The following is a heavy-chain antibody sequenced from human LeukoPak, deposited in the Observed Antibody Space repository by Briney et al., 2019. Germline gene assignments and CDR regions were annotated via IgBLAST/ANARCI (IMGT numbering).Heavy chain of an antibody. CDR3: AKDGFRSECTDGSCYPLDY. V-gene: IGHV3-23*01. D-gene: IGHD2-15*01. J-gene: IGHJ4*02. Sequence: GGSLRLFCPASGFTLSSYDMSWVRQAPGKGLEWVSVISGSGGSTYYADSVTGRFTISRDNSKDTLYLQMNSLRAEDTAVYYCAKDGFRSECTDGSCYPLDYWGQGTLVTVSS. CDR2: ISGSGGST. CDR1: GFTLSSYD.